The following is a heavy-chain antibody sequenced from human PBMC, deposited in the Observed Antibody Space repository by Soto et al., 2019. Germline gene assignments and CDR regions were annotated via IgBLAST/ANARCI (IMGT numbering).Heavy chain of an antibody. V-gene: IGHV1-2*04. D-gene: IGHD6-6*01. Sequence: ASVKVSCKASGYTFTGYYMHWVRQAPGQGLEWMGWINPNSGGTNYAQKFQGWVTMTRDTSISTAYMELSRLRSDDTAVYYCARDLTMVRRIQYSSSSDYYYYYGMAVWGQGTTVTVSS. CDR3: ARDLTMVRRIQYSSSSDYYYYYGMAV. J-gene: IGHJ6*02. CDR2: INPNSGGT. CDR1: GYTFTGYY.